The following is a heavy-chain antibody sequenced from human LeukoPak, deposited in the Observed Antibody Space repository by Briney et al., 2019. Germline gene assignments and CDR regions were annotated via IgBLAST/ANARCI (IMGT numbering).Heavy chain of an antibody. CDR1: GFTLSDYY. D-gene: IGHD6-6*01. Sequence: PGGSLRLSCVASGFTLSDYYMGWIRQAPGKGLEWVSYISNSGSTMYYADSVKGRFTISRDNAKNSLYLQMNSLRAEDTAVYYCARRGAARLGYGMDVWGQGTTVAVSS. CDR2: ISNSGSTM. CDR3: ARRGAARLGYGMDV. J-gene: IGHJ6*02. V-gene: IGHV3-11*01.